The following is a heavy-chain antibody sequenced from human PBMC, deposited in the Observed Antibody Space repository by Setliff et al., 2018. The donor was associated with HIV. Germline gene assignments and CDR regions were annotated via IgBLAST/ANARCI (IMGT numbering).Heavy chain of an antibody. V-gene: IGHV4-34*01. Sequence: SSETLSLTCAVYAGSFSGYYWSWIRQPSGKGLEWIGEINHSGSTNYNPSLKSRVTISVDTSKNQFSLKLSSVTAADTAVYYCARGRRNEWELLLLAFDMWGQGTMVTV. J-gene: IGHJ3*02. CDR2: INHSGST. CDR1: AGSFSGYY. D-gene: IGHD1-26*01. CDR3: ARGRRNEWELLLLAFDM.